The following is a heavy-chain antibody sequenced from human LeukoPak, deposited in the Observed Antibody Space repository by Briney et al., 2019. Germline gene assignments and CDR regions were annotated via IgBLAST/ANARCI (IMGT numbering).Heavy chain of an antibody. Sequence: GGSLRLSCAASGFTYSSYAMHWVRQAPGKGLEWVAVMSYDGTNKYYADSVKGRFTISRDNSKNTLYLQMNSLRAEETAVYYCARDRSLDAWGQGTTVTVSS. J-gene: IGHJ6*02. CDR3: ARDRSLDA. CDR2: MSYDGTNK. V-gene: IGHV3-30*04. CDR1: GFTYSSYA.